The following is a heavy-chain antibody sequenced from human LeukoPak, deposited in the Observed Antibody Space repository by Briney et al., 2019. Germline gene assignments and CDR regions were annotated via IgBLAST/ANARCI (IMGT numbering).Heavy chain of an antibody. Sequence: GGSLRLSCAASGFTFSRHNMNWVRQAPMKGLEWVASIGSDGTYIYYADSVQGRFSISRDNAKNTLWLQMNSLRAEDTALYYCAKPQYDSSWYYFDYWGQGTLVTVSS. D-gene: IGHD6-13*01. CDR3: AKPQYDSSWYYFDY. V-gene: IGHV3-21*04. CDR1: GFTFSRHN. J-gene: IGHJ4*02. CDR2: IGSDGTYI.